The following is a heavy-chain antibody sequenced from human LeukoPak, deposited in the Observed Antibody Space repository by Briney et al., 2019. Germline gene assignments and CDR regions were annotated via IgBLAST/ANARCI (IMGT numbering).Heavy chain of an antibody. Sequence: PGGSLRLSCAASGFTLSSYWMHWVRQVPGKGLVWVSRINSDGSSTSYAGSVKGRFTISRDNAKNTLYLQMNSLRAEDTAVYYCARVLGLVRAIEPPGYWGQGTLVTVSS. D-gene: IGHD1-14*01. CDR2: INSDGSST. V-gene: IGHV3-74*01. CDR1: GFTLSSYW. J-gene: IGHJ4*02. CDR3: ARVLGLVRAIEPPGY.